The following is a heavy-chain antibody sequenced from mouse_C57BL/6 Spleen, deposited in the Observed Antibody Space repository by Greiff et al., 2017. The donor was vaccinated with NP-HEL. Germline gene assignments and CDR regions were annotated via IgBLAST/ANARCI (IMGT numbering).Heavy chain of an antibody. CDR3: ANPPYGYDEWYYAMDY. V-gene: IGHV1-55*01. D-gene: IGHD2-2*01. CDR1: GYTFTSYW. CDR2: IYPGSGST. J-gene: IGHJ4*01. Sequence: QVQLQQPGAELVKPGASVKMSCKASGYTFTSYWITWVKQRPGQGLEWIGDIYPGSGSTNYNEKFKSKATLTVDTSSSTAYMQLSSLSSEDSAVYYCANPPYGYDEWYYAMDYWGQGTSVTVSS.